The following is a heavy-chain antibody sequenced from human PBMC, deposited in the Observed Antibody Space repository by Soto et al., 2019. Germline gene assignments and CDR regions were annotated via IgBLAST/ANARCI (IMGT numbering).Heavy chain of an antibody. V-gene: IGHV1-69*13. CDR2: IIPIFGTA. D-gene: IGHD6-6*01. CDR1: GGTFSSYA. CDR3: ATESLVYNLVTRIAAPPGYYYYGMDV. J-gene: IGHJ6*02. Sequence: SVKVSCKASGGTFSSYAISWVRQAPGQGLEWMGGIIPIFGTANYAQKFQGRVTITADESTSTAYMELSSLRSEDTAVYYCATESLVYNLVTRIAAPPGYYYYGMDVWGQGTTVTVSS.